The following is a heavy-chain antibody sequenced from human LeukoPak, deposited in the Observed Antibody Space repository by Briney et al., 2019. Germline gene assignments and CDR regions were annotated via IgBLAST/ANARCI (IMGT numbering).Heavy chain of an antibody. D-gene: IGHD3-22*01. CDR3: ARDSSGSDAFDI. CDR2: INPNSGGT. J-gene: IGHJ3*02. Sequence: PSVKVFCKASGHTFTVYYMHWVRQAPGQGLEWMGWINPNSGGTNYAQKFQGRVTMTRDTSISTAYMELSRVTSDDTAVYYCARDSSGSDAFDIWGQGTMVTVSS. CDR1: GHTFTVYY. V-gene: IGHV1-2*02.